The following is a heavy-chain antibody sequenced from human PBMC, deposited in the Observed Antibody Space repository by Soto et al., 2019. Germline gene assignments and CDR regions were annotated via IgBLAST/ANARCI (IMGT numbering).Heavy chain of an antibody. CDR2: ITWNGVGT. V-gene: IGHV3-23*01. CDR1: GFTFSNYA. D-gene: IGHD1-26*01. Sequence: PGGSLRLSCAASGFTFSNYAMSWVRQAPGKGLEWVSTITWNGVGTYYADSVKGRFTISRDNSKNTLFLQMSSLRAEDTAVYYCAKGLQFQAGADAFDIWGQGTMVTVSS. CDR3: AKGLQFQAGADAFDI. J-gene: IGHJ3*02.